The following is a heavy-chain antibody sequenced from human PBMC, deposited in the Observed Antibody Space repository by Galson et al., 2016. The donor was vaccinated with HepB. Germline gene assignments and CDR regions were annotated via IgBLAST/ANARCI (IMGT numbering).Heavy chain of an antibody. V-gene: IGHV1-18*01. D-gene: IGHD3/OR15-3a*01. Sequence: SVKVSCKASGFIFSNYAISWLRQAPGQGPEWMGWISVDSGATNVAQKFQGRLIMTTDTSTNTAYMELKSLRSDDTAVYFCAKDEKDHLHGPDYWGQGTLVTVSS. CDR2: ISVDSGAT. J-gene: IGHJ4*02. CDR3: AKDEKDHLHGPDY. CDR1: GFIFSNYA.